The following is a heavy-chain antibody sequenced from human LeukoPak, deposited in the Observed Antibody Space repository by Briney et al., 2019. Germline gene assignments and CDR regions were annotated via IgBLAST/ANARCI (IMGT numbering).Heavy chain of an antibody. Sequence: ASVKVSCKASGYTFTGYYMHWVRQAPGQGLEWMGWINPNSGGTNYAQKFQGRVTMTRDTSISTAYMELSRLRSDDTAVYYCARQAGYCSSTSCSRYWYFDLWGRGTLVTVSS. V-gene: IGHV1-2*02. D-gene: IGHD2-2*01. CDR2: INPNSGGT. CDR3: ARQAGYCSSTSCSRYWYFDL. J-gene: IGHJ2*01. CDR1: GYTFTGYY.